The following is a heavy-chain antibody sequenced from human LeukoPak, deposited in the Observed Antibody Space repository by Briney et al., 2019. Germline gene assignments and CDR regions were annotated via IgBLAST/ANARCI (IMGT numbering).Heavy chain of an antibody. J-gene: IGHJ4*02. D-gene: IGHD3-3*01. CDR3: ARGYDFWSGYYIGDY. CDR2: ITSSGSTI. Sequence: GGSLRLSCTASGFIFSDYYMSWIRQAPGKGLEWVAFITSSGSTIYYADSVKGRFTISRDNAKNSLYLQMNSLRAEDTAVYYCARGYDFWSGYYIGDYWGQGTLVTVSS. CDR1: GFIFSDYY. V-gene: IGHV3-11*04.